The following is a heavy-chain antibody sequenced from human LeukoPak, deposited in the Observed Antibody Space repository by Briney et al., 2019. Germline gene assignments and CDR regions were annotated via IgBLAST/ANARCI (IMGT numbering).Heavy chain of an antibody. J-gene: IGHJ3*02. V-gene: IGHV1-69*05. CDR1: EGTFSSYA. D-gene: IGHD3-9*01. CDR3: ARDSYDILTGYRAFDI. CDR2: IIPIFGTA. Sequence: ASVKVCCKASEGTFSSYAISWVRQAPGQGLEWMGGIIPIFGTANYAQKFQGRVTITTDESTSTAYMELSSLRSEDTAVYYCARDSYDILTGYRAFDIWGQGTMVTVSS.